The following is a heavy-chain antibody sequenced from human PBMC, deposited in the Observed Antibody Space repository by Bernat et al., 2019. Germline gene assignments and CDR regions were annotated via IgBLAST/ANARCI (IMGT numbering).Heavy chain of an antibody. CDR2: IYYSGST. V-gene: IGHV4-39*07. CDR1: GGSISSSSYY. CDR3: ARRDYIAAAGYYYYYMDV. Sequence: QLQLQESGPGLVKPSETLSLTCTVSGGSISSSSYYWGWIRQPPGKGLEWIGSIYYSGSTNYNPSLKSRVTISVDTSKNQFSLKLSSVTAADTAVYYCARRDYIAAAGYYYYYMDVWGKGTTVTVSS. J-gene: IGHJ6*03. D-gene: IGHD6-13*01.